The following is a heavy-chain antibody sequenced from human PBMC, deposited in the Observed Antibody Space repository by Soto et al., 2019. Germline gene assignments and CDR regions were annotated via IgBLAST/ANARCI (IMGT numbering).Heavy chain of an antibody. Sequence: SETLSLTCTVSGGSISSGGYYWSWIRQHPGKGLEWIGYIYYSGSTYYNPSLKSRVTISVDTSKNQFSLKLSSVTAADTAVYYCARDGDPGGDYYYGIDVWGQGTTVTVPS. CDR2: IYYSGST. J-gene: IGHJ6*02. CDR1: GGSISSGGYY. CDR3: ARDGDPGGDYYYGIDV. D-gene: IGHD7-27*01. V-gene: IGHV4-31*03.